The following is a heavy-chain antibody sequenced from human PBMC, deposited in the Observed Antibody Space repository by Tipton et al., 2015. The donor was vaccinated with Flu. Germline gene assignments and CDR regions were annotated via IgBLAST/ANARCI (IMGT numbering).Heavy chain of an antibody. CDR1: RYSISSGHY. CDR3: ARPHGPYSTSSGFEY. V-gene: IGHV4-38-2*01. D-gene: IGHD6-6*01. CDR2: IYHSGTT. J-gene: IGHJ4*02. Sequence: GLAKPSETLSLTCDVSRYSISSGHYWGWIRQPPGKGLEWIGSIYHSGTTYYNPSLKSRVTISVDTSKNQFSLKLSSVTAADTAVYYCARPHGPYSTSSGFEYWGQGTLGTVSS.